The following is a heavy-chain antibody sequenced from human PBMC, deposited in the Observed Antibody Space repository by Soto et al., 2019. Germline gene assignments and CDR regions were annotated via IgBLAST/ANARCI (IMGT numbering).Heavy chain of an antibody. Sequence: QITLKESGPTLVKPTQTLTMTCTFSGFSLSTSGVGVGWIRQPPGKALEWLTFIYWDDDKRNSPFLKSRLTITKDTSKNQVVLTMTNMDPVDTATYYCAHLVVAGITYYFASWGQGTLVTVSS. CDR2: IYWDDDK. CDR1: GFSLSTSGVG. D-gene: IGHD2-15*01. V-gene: IGHV2-5*02. J-gene: IGHJ4*02. CDR3: AHLVVAGITYYFAS.